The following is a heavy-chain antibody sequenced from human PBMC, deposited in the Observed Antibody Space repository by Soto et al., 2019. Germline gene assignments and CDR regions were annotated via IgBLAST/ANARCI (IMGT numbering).Heavy chain of an antibody. V-gene: IGHV4-39*07. CDR1: GGSISSSSYY. Sequence: SETLSLTCTVSGGSISSSSYYWGWIRQPPGKGLEWIGSIYYSGSTYYNPSLKSRVTISGDTSKNQFSLKLSSVTAADTAVYYCASYPGIAVAGTRWGYFDYWGQGTLVTVSS. D-gene: IGHD6-19*01. J-gene: IGHJ4*02. CDR3: ASYPGIAVAGTRWGYFDY. CDR2: IYYSGST.